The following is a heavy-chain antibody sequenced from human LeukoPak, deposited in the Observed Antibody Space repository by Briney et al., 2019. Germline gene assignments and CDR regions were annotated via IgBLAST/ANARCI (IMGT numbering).Heavy chain of an antibody. CDR2: IFYRGNT. CDR1: GASIYDSDYW. J-gene: IGHJ4*02. D-gene: IGHD2-15*01. Sequence: SETLSLTCTVSGASIYDSDYWWAWIRQPPGKGLDWIASIFYRGNTHYNPSLQSRVTISVDTSKSQFSLNLNSLTAADTAVYYCARQRGLGSYSFDYWGRGTLVTVSS. CDR3: ARQRGLGSYSFDY. V-gene: IGHV4-39*01.